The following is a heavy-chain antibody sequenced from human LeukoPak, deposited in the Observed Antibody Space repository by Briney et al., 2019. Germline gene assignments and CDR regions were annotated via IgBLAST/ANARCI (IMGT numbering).Heavy chain of an antibody. Sequence: ASVKVSCKVSGYTLTELSMHWVRQAPGKGLEWMGGFDPEDDETIYAQKFQGRVTMTEDTSTDTAYMELSSLRSEDTAVYYCATGRVMEGATYYYYGMDVWGQGTTVTVSS. J-gene: IGHJ6*02. D-gene: IGHD1-26*01. CDR2: FDPEDDET. CDR1: GYTLTELS. CDR3: ATGRVMEGATYYYYGMDV. V-gene: IGHV1-24*01.